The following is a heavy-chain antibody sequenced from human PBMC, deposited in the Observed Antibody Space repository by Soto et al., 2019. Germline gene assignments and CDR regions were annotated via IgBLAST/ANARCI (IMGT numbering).Heavy chain of an antibody. V-gene: IGHV1-69*12. CDR3: AQPLGSAVAGPGRFDL. D-gene: IGHD6-19*01. J-gene: IGHJ2*01. Sequence: QVQLVQSGAEVKKYGSSVKVSCKASGGTFSKYAINWVRQAPGQGLEWMGGIVPMFGTANYAQNFQGRVTITADESTTTAYRELSSMRSEDTAVYYCAQPLGSAVAGPGRFDLWGRGTRVTVSS. CDR2: IVPMFGTA. CDR1: GGTFSKYA.